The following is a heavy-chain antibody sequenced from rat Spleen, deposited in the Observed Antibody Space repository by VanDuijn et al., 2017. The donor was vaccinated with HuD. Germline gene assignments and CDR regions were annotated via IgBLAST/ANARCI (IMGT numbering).Heavy chain of an antibody. CDR2: INPDGGKI. J-gene: IGHJ3*01. V-gene: IGHV5-35*01. Sequence: EVQLVESGGGLVQPGSPLKLSCAASGFTFNSNWLNWIRPAPGKGLEWVASINPDGGKIYYPDTVKGRFVISRDDSKHTGSLQMNNLRSEDTAIYYCASGGSGGLNWFAYWGQGTLVTVSS. CDR3: ASGGSGGLNWFAY. CDR1: GFTFNSNW. D-gene: IGHD1-1*01.